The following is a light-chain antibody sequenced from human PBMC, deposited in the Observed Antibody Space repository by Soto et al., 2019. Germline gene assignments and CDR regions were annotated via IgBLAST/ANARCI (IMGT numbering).Light chain of an antibody. V-gene: IGKV3-20*01. CDR2: GAS. CDR3: QQYGSSWT. CDR1: QSVSSSY. Sequence: EIVLTQSPGTLSLSPGERATLSCRASQSVSSSYLVWYQQKPGQAPRLLIYGASNRATGIPDRFSGSGSGTDFTLTISRLEPEDFAVYYCQQYGSSWTFGQGTKMEIK. J-gene: IGKJ1*01.